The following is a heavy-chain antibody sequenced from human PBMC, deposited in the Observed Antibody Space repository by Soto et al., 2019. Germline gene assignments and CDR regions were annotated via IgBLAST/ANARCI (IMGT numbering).Heavy chain of an antibody. D-gene: IGHD6-13*01. CDR3: ARVYSSSWYFWFDP. J-gene: IGHJ5*02. Sequence: QVQLVESGGGVVQPGRSLRLSCAASGFTFSSYGMHWVRQAPGKGLEWVAVIGYDGSNKYYADSVKGRFTISRDNSKNTLYLQMNSLRAEDTAVYYCARVYSSSWYFWFDPWGQGTLVTVSS. CDR2: IGYDGSNK. CDR1: GFTFSSYG. V-gene: IGHV3-33*01.